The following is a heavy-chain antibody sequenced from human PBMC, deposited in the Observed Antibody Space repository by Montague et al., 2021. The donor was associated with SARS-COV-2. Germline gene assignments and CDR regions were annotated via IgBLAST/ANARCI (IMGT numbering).Heavy chain of an antibody. V-gene: IGHV4-39*01. CDR2: IYYSGST. J-gene: IGHJ4*02. Sequence: SETLSLTCTVSGGSISSSSYYWGWIRQPPGKGLEWIGSIYYSGSTYYNPSLKSRVIISVDTSKNQFSLKLSSVTAADTAVYYCARGVPLGYDFWSGYPEIGDFDYWGQGTLVTVSS. D-gene: IGHD3-3*01. CDR3: ARGVPLGYDFWSGYPEIGDFDY. CDR1: GGSISSSSYY.